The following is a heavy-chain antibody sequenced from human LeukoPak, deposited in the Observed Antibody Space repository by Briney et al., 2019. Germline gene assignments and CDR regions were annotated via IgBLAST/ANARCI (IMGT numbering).Heavy chain of an antibody. D-gene: IGHD4-11*01. V-gene: IGHV3-48*03. J-gene: IGHJ6*02. CDR2: ISSSGSTI. Sequence: GGSLRLSCAASGFTFSDYAMTWVRQDPGKGLEWVSYISSSGSTIYYADSVKGRFTISRDNAKNSLYLQMNSLRAEDTAVYYCARETTVKLRYYGMDVWGQGTTVTVSS. CDR3: ARETTVKLRYYGMDV. CDR1: GFTFSDYA.